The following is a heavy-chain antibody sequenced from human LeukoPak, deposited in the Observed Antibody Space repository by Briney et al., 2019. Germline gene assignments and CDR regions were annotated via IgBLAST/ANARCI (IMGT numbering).Heavy chain of an antibody. Sequence: SETLSLTCTGSVGSISDYFWSWLRQPPGKGLEWMGNVHYRGSTTYHPSLQSRVTISVDTSKKQFSLKLRSVTAADSAVYYCARHSSLQGYYFDYWGRGTLVTVSS. CDR2: VHYRGST. D-gene: IGHD6-6*01. V-gene: IGHV4-59*08. J-gene: IGHJ4*02. CDR1: VGSISDYF. CDR3: ARHSSLQGYYFDY.